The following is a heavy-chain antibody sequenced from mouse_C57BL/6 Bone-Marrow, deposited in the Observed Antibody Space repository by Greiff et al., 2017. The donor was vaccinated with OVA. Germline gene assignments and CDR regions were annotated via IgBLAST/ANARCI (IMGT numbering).Heavy chain of an antibody. J-gene: IGHJ3*01. V-gene: IGHV14-4*01. CDR2: IDPENGDT. CDR1: GFNIKDDY. CDR3: TTAFRGMFAY. Sequence: EVQLVESGAELVRPGASVKLSCTASGFNIKDDYMHWVKQRPEQGLEWIGWIDPENGDTEYASKFQGKATITADTSSNTAYLQLSSLTSEDTAVYYCTTAFRGMFAYWGQGTLVTVSA.